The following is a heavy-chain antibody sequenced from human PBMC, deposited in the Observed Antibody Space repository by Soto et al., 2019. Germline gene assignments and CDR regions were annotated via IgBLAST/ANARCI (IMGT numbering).Heavy chain of an antibody. CDR1: GYNFSAYW. J-gene: IGHJ4*02. D-gene: IGHD6-25*01. CDR3: ARLGFPGATYFDS. V-gene: IGHV5-51*01. Sequence: EVQLVQSGAEVKKPGESLKISCEVSGYNFSAYWLAWVRQMPGKGLEWMGNIHPSDSETNYRPSFQGQVTLSVDKSITTAHLQWRSLKASDTAMYFCARLGFPGATYFDSWGQGTPVTVSS. CDR2: IHPSDSET.